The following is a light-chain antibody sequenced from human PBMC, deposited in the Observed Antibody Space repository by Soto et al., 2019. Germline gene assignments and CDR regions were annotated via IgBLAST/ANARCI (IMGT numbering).Light chain of an antibody. CDR2: DAS. Sequence: EIVLTHSPATLSLSPGERASLSFRASQSVSSYLAWYQQKPGQAPRLLIYDASNRATGIPARFSGSGSGTDFTLTISSLEPEDFAVYYCQQRSKWPTFGQGTKVDI. J-gene: IGKJ1*01. V-gene: IGKV3-11*01. CDR3: QQRSKWPT. CDR1: QSVSSY.